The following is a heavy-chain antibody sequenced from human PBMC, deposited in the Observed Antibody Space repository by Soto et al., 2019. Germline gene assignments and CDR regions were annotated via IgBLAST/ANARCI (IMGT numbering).Heavy chain of an antibody. V-gene: IGHV3-7*05. D-gene: IGHD6-19*01. CDR2: IKEDGGEK. CDR3: AGGSGWESGT. Sequence: EVQLVESGGGLVQHGGSLRLSWAVSEFTFRHYWMPGARQAPGKGLEWVANIKEDGGEKYYLESVRGRFTISRDNAKKSLYLEMNSLRADDTAVYYCAGGSGWESGTWGQGTLVTVSS. CDR1: EFTFRHYW. J-gene: IGHJ5*02.